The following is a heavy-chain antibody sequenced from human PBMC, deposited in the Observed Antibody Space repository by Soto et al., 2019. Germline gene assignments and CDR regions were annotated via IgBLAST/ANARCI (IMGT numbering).Heavy chain of an antibody. CDR3: ARYSSPLNWLDP. J-gene: IGHJ5*02. D-gene: IGHD6-13*01. Sequence: ASVKVSCKASGYTFTGYYMHWVRQAPGQGLEWMGWINPNSGGTNYAQKFQGRVTMTSDTSISTAYMELSRLRSDDTAVYYCARYSSPLNWLDPWGPGTLVTVSS. CDR2: INPNSGGT. CDR1: GYTFTGYY. V-gene: IGHV1-2*02.